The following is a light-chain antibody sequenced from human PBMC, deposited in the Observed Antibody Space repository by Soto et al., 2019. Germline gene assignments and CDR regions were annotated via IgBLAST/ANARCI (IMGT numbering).Light chain of an antibody. CDR1: RDITNH. Sequence: DIQMTQSPSSLSASVGDRVTFTCRASRDITNHLAWYQQKPGKDPKLLIYAASTLQSGVPSRFTGSGSGTDFTLTISSLQPEDVATYFCLTYNSGLWTFGQGTKVEIK. CDR3: LTYNSGLWT. CDR2: AAS. V-gene: IGKV1-27*01. J-gene: IGKJ1*01.